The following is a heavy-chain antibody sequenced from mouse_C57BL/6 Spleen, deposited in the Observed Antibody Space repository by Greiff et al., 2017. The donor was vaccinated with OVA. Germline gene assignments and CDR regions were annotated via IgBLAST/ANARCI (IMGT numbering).Heavy chain of an antibody. CDR1: GFSFNTYA. V-gene: IGHV10-1*01. CDR3: VRQDYDYDRGGFDY. D-gene: IGHD2-4*01. CDR2: IRSKSNNYAT. J-gene: IGHJ2*01. Sequence: EVQGVESGGGLVQPKGSLKLSCAASGFSFNTYAMNWVRQAPGKGLEWVARIRSKSNNYATYYADSVKDRFTISRDDSESMLYLQMNNLKTEDTAMYYCVRQDYDYDRGGFDYWGQGTTLAVSS.